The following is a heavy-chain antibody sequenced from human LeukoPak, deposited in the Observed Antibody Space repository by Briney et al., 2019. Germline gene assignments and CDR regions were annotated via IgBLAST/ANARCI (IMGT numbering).Heavy chain of an antibody. Sequence: SETLSLTCTVSGGSISSYYWTWIRQPPGKGLEWIGYIYYSGSTDYNPSLKSRVTISVDTSKNQFSLKLSSVTAADTAVYYCAREYSSGIYFDYWGQGTLVTVSS. CDR2: IYYSGST. D-gene: IGHD6-19*01. V-gene: IGHV4-59*12. J-gene: IGHJ4*02. CDR1: GGSISSYY. CDR3: AREYSSGIYFDY.